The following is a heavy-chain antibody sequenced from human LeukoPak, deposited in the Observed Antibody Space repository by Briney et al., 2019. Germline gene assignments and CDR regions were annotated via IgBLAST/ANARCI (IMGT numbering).Heavy chain of an antibody. Sequence: ASVKVSCKASGYTFTGYYMHWVRQAPGKGLEWMGGFDPEDGETIYAQKFQGRVTMTEDTSTDTAYMELSSLRSEDTAVYYCARTYYGSGIGTIKFDYWGQGTLVTVSS. V-gene: IGHV1-24*01. CDR2: FDPEDGET. CDR1: GYTFTGYY. D-gene: IGHD3-10*01. J-gene: IGHJ4*02. CDR3: ARTYYGSGIGTIKFDY.